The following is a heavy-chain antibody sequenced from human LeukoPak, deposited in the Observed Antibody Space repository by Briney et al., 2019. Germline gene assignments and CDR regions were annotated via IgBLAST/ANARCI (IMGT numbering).Heavy chain of an antibody. CDR2: IIPIFGTA. D-gene: IGHD3-3*01. CDR1: GGTFSSYA. J-gene: IGHJ4*02. Sequence: ASVKASCKASGGTFSSYAISWVRQAPGQGLEWMGGIIPIFGTANYAQKFQGRVTITADESTSTAYMELSSLRSEDTAVYYCARGDFWSGVYYFDYWGQGTLVTVSS. V-gene: IGHV1-69*13. CDR3: ARGDFWSGVYYFDY.